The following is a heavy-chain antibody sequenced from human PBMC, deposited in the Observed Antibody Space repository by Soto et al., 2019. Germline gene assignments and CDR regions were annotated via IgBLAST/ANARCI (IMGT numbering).Heavy chain of an antibody. D-gene: IGHD6-19*01. V-gene: IGHV4-4*07. CDR2: IYTSGST. Sequence: PSETLSLTCTVSGGSISSYYWSWIRQPAGKGLEWIGRIYTSGSTNYNPSLKSRVTMSVDTSKNQFSLKLSSVTAADTAVYYCARVLWDSSGWYRYYGMDVWGQGTTVTVSS. CDR1: GGSISSYY. J-gene: IGHJ6*02. CDR3: ARVLWDSSGWYRYYGMDV.